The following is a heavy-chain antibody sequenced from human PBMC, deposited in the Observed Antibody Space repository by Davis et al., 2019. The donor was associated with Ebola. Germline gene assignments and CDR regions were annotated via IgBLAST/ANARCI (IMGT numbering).Heavy chain of an antibody. CDR2: IYHSGST. Sequence: GSLRLSCAVSGGSISSSNWWSWVRPPPGKGLEWIGEIYHSGSTNYNPPLKSRVTISVDKSKNQFPLELSSVTAADTAVYYCARTHGSEFDYWGQGTLVTVSS. V-gene: IGHV4-4*02. J-gene: IGHJ4*02. CDR3: ARTHGSEFDY. D-gene: IGHD6-25*01. CDR1: GGSISSSNW.